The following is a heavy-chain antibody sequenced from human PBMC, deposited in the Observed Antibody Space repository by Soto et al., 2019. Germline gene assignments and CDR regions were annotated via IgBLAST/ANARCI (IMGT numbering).Heavy chain of an antibody. J-gene: IGHJ3*02. CDR2: ISAYNGNT. Sequence: QVQLVQSGAEVKKPGASVKVSCKASGYTFTSYGISWVRQAPGQGLEWMGWISAYNGNTNYAQKLQGRVTMTTDTSTSTAYMELRSLRSDDTAVYYCARVIMITFGGVIVRGLGAFDIWGQGTMVTVSS. D-gene: IGHD3-16*02. CDR1: GYTFTSYG. V-gene: IGHV1-18*01. CDR3: ARVIMITFGGVIVRGLGAFDI.